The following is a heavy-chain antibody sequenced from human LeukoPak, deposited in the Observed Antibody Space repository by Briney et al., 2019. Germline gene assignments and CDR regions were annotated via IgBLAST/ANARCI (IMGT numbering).Heavy chain of an antibody. Sequence: ASVTVSRKSSGYTFTGYYMHWVRQAPGQGLEWMGWINPNSGGTNYAQKFQGRLTMTRDTSIRKAYMELSRLRADDAAVYYCARHIPDWGYSLDYWGRGTLVTVSS. J-gene: IGHJ4*02. V-gene: IGHV1-2*02. CDR1: GYTFTGYY. D-gene: IGHD2-15*01. CDR2: INPNSGGT. CDR3: ARHIPDWGYSLDY.